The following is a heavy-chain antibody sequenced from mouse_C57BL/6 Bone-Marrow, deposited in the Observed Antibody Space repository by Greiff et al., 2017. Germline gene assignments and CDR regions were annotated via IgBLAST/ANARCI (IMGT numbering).Heavy chain of an antibody. CDR2: IDPENGDT. CDR1: GFNIKDDY. Sequence: VQLQQSGAELVRPGASVKLSCTASGFNIKDDYMHWVKQRPEQGLEWIGWIDPENGDTEYASKFQGKATITAATSSNTAYLQHRSLTSEDAAVYDCTSYYYGSSNYYFDYWGQGTTLTVSS. V-gene: IGHV14-4*01. J-gene: IGHJ2*01. D-gene: IGHD1-1*01. CDR3: TSYYYGSSNYYFDY.